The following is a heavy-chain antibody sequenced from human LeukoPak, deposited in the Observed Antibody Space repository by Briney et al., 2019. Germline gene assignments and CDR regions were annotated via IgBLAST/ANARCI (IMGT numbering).Heavy chain of an antibody. Sequence: SETLSLTCIVSGYSIISDYSWGWVRQPPGKGPEWIGSIFHGGDVYYNPSLKSRATLSVDPSKNRFSLKVTSVTASDPAIYYCARVVASTSIDSWGQGTLVTVSS. CDR3: ARVVASTSIDS. CDR2: IFHGGDV. CDR1: GYSIISDYS. J-gene: IGHJ4*02. V-gene: IGHV4-38-2*02. D-gene: IGHD2-15*01.